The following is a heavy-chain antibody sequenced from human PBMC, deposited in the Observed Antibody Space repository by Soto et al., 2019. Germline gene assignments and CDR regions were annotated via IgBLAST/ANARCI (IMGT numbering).Heavy chain of an antibody. V-gene: IGHV3-13*01. Sequence: GGSLRLSCAASGFTFSSYDMHWVRQATGKGLEWVSAIGTAGDTYYPGSVKGRFTISRENAKNSLYLQMNSLRAGDTAVYYCARRARYCTNLKPCDAFDIWGQGTMVTVSS. CDR3: ARRARYCTNLKPCDAFDI. CDR1: GFTFSSYD. D-gene: IGHD2-8*01. CDR2: IGTAGDT. J-gene: IGHJ3*02.